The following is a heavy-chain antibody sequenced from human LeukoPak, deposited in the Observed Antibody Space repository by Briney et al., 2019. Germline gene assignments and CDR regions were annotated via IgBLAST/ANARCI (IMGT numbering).Heavy chain of an antibody. CDR1: GFTFSSYA. CDR2: ISGSGGST. V-gene: IGHV3-23*01. Sequence: AGSLSLSCAASGFTFSSYAMSWVRQAPGKGLEWVSAISGSGGSTYYADSVKGRFTISRDNSKNTLYLQMNSLRAEDTGVYYCAKDLTYCSGGSCYSTPYYFDYWRQGTLVTVSS. CDR3: AKDLTYCSGGSCYSTPYYFDY. J-gene: IGHJ4*02. D-gene: IGHD2-15*01.